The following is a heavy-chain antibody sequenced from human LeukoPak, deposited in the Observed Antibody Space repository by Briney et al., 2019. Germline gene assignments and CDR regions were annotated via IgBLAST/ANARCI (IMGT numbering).Heavy chain of an antibody. CDR1: GGSISRYY. Sequence: SETLSLTCTVSGGSISRYYWSWIRQPPGKGLEWIGYLYYSGSTNYNPSLKSRVTMSVDASKNQFSLKLSSVTAADTAVYYCAREYSSSWNFDYWGQGTLVTVSS. CDR3: AREYSSSWNFDY. J-gene: IGHJ4*02. CDR2: LYYSGST. D-gene: IGHD6-13*01. V-gene: IGHV4-59*12.